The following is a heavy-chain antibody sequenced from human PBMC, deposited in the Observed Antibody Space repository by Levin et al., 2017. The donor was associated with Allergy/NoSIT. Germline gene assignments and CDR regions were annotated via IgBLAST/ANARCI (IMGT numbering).Heavy chain of an antibody. CDR1: GGSISRSHW. J-gene: IGHJ5*01. CDR3: VRAPGRVGGFDS. D-gene: IGHD3-10*01. Sequence: TSETLSLTCAVSGGSISRSHWWSWVRQSPGKGLEWIGEIYQTGRTTYNPSLESRVTISLDTSTNQFSLRLNSVTAADTAVYYCVRAPGRVGGFDSWGQGTLVTVSS. V-gene: IGHV4-4*02. CDR2: IYQTGRT.